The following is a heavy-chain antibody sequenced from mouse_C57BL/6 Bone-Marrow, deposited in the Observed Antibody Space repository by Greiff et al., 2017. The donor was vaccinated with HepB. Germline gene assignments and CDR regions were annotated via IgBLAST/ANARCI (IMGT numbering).Heavy chain of an antibody. D-gene: IGHD1-1*01. J-gene: IGHJ4*01. V-gene: IGHV1-5*01. CDR1: GYTFTSYW. CDR2: IYPGNSDT. CDR3: TRPFYYYGSSFYAMDY. Sequence: EVKLMESGTVLARPGASVKMSCKTSGYTFTSYWMHWVKQRPGQGLEWIGAIYPGNSDTSYNQKFKGKAKRTAVTSASTAYMELSSLTNEDSAVYYCTRPFYYYGSSFYAMDYWGQGTSVTVSS.